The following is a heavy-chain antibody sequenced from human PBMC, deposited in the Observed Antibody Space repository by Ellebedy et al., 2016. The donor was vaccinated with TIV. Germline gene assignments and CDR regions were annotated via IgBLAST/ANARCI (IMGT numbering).Heavy chain of an antibody. V-gene: IGHV3-23*01. CDR1: GFSFSSYA. Sequence: PGGSLRLSCAASGFSFSSYAMSWVRQAPGKGLEWVSGVSGSGDSTSYADSVKGRFTISRDNSKNTLYLQMNGMGAEDTAVYYCARDPPILIMLVVADYWGQGTLVTVSS. D-gene: IGHD3-22*01. CDR3: ARDPPILIMLVVADY. J-gene: IGHJ4*02. CDR2: VSGSGDST.